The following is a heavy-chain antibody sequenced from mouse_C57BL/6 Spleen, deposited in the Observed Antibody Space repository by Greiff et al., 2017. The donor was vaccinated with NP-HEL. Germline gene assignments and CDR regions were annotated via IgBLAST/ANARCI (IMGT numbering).Heavy chain of an antibody. Sequence: EVMLVDSGGGLVQPGGSLSLSCAASGFTFTDYYMSWVRQPPGKALEWLGFIRNKANGYTTEYSASVKGRFTISRDNSQSILYLQMNALRAEDSATYYCARWAGALFDYWGQGTTLTVSS. V-gene: IGHV7-3*01. CDR3: ARWAGALFDY. D-gene: IGHD3-3*01. CDR1: GFTFTDYY. J-gene: IGHJ2*01. CDR2: IRNKANGYTT.